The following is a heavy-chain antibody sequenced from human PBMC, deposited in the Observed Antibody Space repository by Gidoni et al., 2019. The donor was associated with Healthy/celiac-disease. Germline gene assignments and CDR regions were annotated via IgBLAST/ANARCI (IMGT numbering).Heavy chain of an antibody. D-gene: IGHD2-15*01. J-gene: IGHJ3*02. V-gene: IGHV4-4*02. Sequence: QVQLQESGPGLVKPSGTLSLTCAVSGGSISSSNWWSWVRQPPGQGLEWIGEIYHSGCTNYNPSLKSRVTISVDKSKNQFSLKLSSVTAADTAVYYCARLRVVVVAAHYDAFDIWGQGTMVTVSS. CDR2: IYHSGCT. CDR3: ARLRVVVVAAHYDAFDI. CDR1: GGSISSSNW.